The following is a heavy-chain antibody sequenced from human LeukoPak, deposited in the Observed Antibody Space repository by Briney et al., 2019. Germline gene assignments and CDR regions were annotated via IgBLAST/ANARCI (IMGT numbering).Heavy chain of an antibody. Sequence: GGSLTLSCAASGFTFDEYAMHWVRQPPGKGLEWVSGINSDGSSASYADSVKGRFTISRDNAKNTLYLQMNSLRVDDTAVYYRARGRDYYMYVWGKGTTVTVSS. V-gene: IGHV3-74*01. CDR1: GFTFDEYA. CDR2: INSDGSSA. J-gene: IGHJ6*03. CDR3: ARGRDYYMYV.